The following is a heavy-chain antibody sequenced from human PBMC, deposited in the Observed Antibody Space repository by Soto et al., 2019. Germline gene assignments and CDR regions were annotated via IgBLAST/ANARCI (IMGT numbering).Heavy chain of an antibody. Sequence: SETLSLTCAVSGYSISSGYYWGWIRQPPGKGLEWIGSIYHSGSTYYNPSLKRRVTISVDTSKNQFCLKLSCVTAADTAVYYCAREYWIYYGSSRYFDSFHIWGQGTMVTVSS. CDR1: GYSISSGYY. CDR3: AREYWIYYGSSRYFDSFHI. CDR2: IYHSGST. D-gene: IGHD3-22*01. V-gene: IGHV4-38-2*02. J-gene: IGHJ3*02.